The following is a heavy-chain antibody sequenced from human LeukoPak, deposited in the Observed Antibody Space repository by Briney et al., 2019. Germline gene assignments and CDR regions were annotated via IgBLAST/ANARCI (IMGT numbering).Heavy chain of an antibody. Sequence: GGSLRLSCAASGFTFDDYAMHWVRQAPGEGLEWVSGISWNSGSIGYADSVRGRFTISRDNAKNSLYLQMNSLRAEDTAVYYCARDLRGLVGTSDYWGQGTLVTVSS. D-gene: IGHD1-26*01. J-gene: IGHJ4*02. CDR1: GFTFDDYA. CDR3: ARDLRGLVGTSDY. CDR2: ISWNSGSI. V-gene: IGHV3-9*01.